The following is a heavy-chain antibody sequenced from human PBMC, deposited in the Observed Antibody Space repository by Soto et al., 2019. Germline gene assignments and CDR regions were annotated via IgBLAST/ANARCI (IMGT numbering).Heavy chain of an antibody. Sequence: ASVKVSCKASGYTFTSYAMHWVRQAPGQRLEWMGWINAGNGNTKYSQKFQGRVTITRDTSASTAYMELSSLRSEDTAVYYCARDSYGSLGSLVSSYYGMDVWGQGTPVTVYS. J-gene: IGHJ6*02. CDR2: INAGNGNT. V-gene: IGHV1-3*01. CDR1: GYTFTSYA. CDR3: ARDSYGSLGSLVSSYYGMDV. D-gene: IGHD5-18*01.